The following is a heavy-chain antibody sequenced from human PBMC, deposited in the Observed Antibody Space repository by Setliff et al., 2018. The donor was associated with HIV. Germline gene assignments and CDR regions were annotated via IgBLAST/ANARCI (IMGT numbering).Heavy chain of an antibody. CDR3: ARLGGSFGIPHFDF. CDR1: GYTFTGYW. D-gene: IGHD3-3*02. CDR2: VYPADSNT. V-gene: IGHV5-51*01. J-gene: IGHJ4*02. Sequence: PGESLKISCRGSGYTFTGYWIGWVRQTPGKGLEWMGLVYPADSNTIYSPSFQHQVTISADKSFSTAFLQWTDVKASDSGIYFCARLGGSFGIPHFDFWGQGTPVTVSS.